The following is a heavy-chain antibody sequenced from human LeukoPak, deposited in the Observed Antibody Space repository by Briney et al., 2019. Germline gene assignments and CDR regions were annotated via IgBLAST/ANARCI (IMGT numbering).Heavy chain of an antibody. V-gene: IGHV3-48*01. CDR3: AKDGTSYYYIYY. CDR1: GGSISSSS. Sequence: ETLSLTCTVSGGSISSSSYYWGWIRQPPGKGLEWVSYISSSSSTIYYADSVKGRFTISRDNAKNSLYLQMNSLRGDDTAVYYCAKDGTSYYYIYYWGQGTLVTVSS. CDR2: ISSSSSTI. D-gene: IGHD2/OR15-2a*01. J-gene: IGHJ4*02.